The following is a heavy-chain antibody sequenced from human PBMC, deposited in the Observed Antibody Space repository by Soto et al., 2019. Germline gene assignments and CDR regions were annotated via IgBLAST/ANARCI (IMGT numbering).Heavy chain of an antibody. Sequence: EVQLVESGGGLVQPGGSLKLSCAASGFTFSGSAMHWVGQASGKGLEWVGRIRNKANNYATAYAVSVKGRFTISRDDSRNTAYLQMNSLKTEDTAVYYCARGVYDFWSGHPKGLDYWGQGTVVTVSS. CDR2: IRNKANNYAT. V-gene: IGHV3-73*02. CDR3: ARGVYDFWSGHPKGLDY. J-gene: IGHJ4*02. D-gene: IGHD3-3*01. CDR1: GFTFSGSA.